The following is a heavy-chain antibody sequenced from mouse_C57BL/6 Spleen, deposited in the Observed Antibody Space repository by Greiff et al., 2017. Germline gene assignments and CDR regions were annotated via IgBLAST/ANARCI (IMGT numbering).Heavy chain of an antibody. D-gene: IGHD1-1*01. CDR2: INPNYGTT. J-gene: IGHJ1*03. Sequence: EVKLVESGPELVKPGASVKISCKASGYSFTDYNMNWVKQSNGKSLEWIGVINPNYGTTSYNQKFKGKATLTVDQSSSTAYMQLNSLTSEDSAVYYCAREGEHYYGSSPWYFDVWGTGTTVTVSS. CDR1: GYSFTDYN. CDR3: AREGEHYYGSSPWYFDV. V-gene: IGHV1-39*01.